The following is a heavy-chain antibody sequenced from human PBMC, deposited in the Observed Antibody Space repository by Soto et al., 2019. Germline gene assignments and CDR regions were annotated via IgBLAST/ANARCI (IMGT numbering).Heavy chain of an antibody. CDR3: AALTSSRYYDFWSGPPPDV. D-gene: IGHD3-3*01. J-gene: IGHJ6*02. CDR2: ISAYNGNT. V-gene: IGHV1-18*04. CDR1: GYTFTSYG. Sequence: QVPLVQSGAEVKKPGASVKVSCKASGYTFTSYGISWVRQAPGQGLEWMGWISAYNGNTNYAQKLQGRVTMTTDTSTSTAYMELRSLRSDDTAVYYCAALTSSRYYDFWSGPPPDVWGQGTTVTVSS.